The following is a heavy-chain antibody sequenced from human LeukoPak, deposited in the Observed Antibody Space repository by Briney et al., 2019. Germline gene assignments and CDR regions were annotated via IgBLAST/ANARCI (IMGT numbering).Heavy chain of an antibody. V-gene: IGHV5-51*01. CDR1: EYCFPNYC. Sequence: ESLKISCKHSEYCFPNYCYCWVRHLPPKGLEWMGIIYPDDCDTSYSPSFHSRVTISADKSINTAYLQWSSLKASDIAMYYCSRFSGQPSYYMDVWGKETTVTISS. J-gene: IGHJ6*03. D-gene: IGHD3-10*01. CDR2: IYPDDCDT. CDR3: SRFSGQPSYYMDV.